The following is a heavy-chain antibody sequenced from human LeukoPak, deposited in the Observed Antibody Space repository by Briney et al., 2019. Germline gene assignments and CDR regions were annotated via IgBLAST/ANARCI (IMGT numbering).Heavy chain of an antibody. D-gene: IGHD2-15*01. J-gene: IGHJ3*02. CDR3: ARRYCSGDICYDAFDI. CDR1: GGSISSYY. CDR2: IFYSGST. Sequence: PSETLSLTCTVSGGSISSYYWSWIRQPPGKGLEWIGYIFYSGSTSYNPSLKSRVTISVDTSKNQFSLKLSSVTAADTAVYYCARRYCSGDICYDAFDIWGQGTMVTVSS. V-gene: IGHV4-59*08.